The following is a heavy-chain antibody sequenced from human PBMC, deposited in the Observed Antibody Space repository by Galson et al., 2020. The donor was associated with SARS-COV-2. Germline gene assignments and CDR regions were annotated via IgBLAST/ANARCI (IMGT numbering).Heavy chain of an antibody. CDR2: MNPKTGDT. V-gene: IGHV1-8*01. J-gene: IGHJ4*02. CDR3: ARGLQWELPY. D-gene: IGHD1-26*01. Sequence: ASVKVSCRASGYTFASYDINWVRQAPGQGLEWMGWMNPKTGDTGYAPRFQGRVTLTSHTPTGTAYMELSSLRSEDTAVYYCARGLQWELPYWGQGTLVTVFS. CDR1: GYTFASYD.